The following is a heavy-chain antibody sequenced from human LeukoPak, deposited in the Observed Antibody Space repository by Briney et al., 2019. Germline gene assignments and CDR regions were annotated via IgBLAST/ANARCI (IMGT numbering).Heavy chain of an antibody. CDR1: GGTFSSYA. V-gene: IGHV1-69*05. J-gene: IGHJ6*03. D-gene: IGHD2-2*01. Sequence: ASVKVSCKASGGTFSSYAISWVRQAPGQGLEWMGGIIPIFGTANYAQKFQGRVTITTDESTSTAYMELSSLRSEDTAVYYCARDTSPAASPSSYYYYYYMDVWGKGTTVTVSS. CDR2: IIPIFGTA. CDR3: ARDTSPAASPSSYYYYYYMDV.